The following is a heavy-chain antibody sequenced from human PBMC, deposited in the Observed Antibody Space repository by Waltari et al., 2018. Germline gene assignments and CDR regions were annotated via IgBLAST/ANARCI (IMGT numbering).Heavy chain of an antibody. CDR3: ARDSPPPAFDI. CDR1: GFTFSSYG. J-gene: IGHJ3*02. Sequence: GRSLRLSCAASGFTFSSYGMHWVRQAPGKGLEWVAVIWYDGSNKYYADSVKARFTISRDNSKNTLYLQMNSLRAEDTAVYYCARDSPPPAFDIWGQGTMVTVSS. V-gene: IGHV3-33*01. CDR2: IWYDGSNK.